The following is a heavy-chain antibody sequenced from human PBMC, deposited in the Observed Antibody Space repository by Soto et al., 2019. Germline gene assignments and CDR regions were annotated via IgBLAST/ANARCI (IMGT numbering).Heavy chain of an antibody. CDR1: GGSISSGGYS. D-gene: IGHD4-17*01. Sequence: QLQLQESGSGLVKPSQTLSLTCAVSGGSISSGGYSCNWLRQPPGKGLEWIGYIYHSGSTYYNPSLKSRVTISVDRSKNQFSLKLSSVTAADTAVYYCASGMTTVTTFDYWGQGTLVTVSS. J-gene: IGHJ4*02. CDR3: ASGMTTVTTFDY. CDR2: IYHSGST. V-gene: IGHV4-30-2*01.